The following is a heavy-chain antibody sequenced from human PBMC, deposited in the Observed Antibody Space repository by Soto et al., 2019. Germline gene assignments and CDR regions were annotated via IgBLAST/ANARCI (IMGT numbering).Heavy chain of an antibody. V-gene: IGHV4-34*01. D-gene: IGHD5-18*01. Sequence: SETLSLTCAVYGGSFSGYYWSWIRQPPGKGLEWIGEINHSGSTNYNPSLKSRVTISVDTSKNQFSLKLSSVTAADTAVYYCARGQRGYSYENYYYYYMDVWGKGTTVTVSS. CDR3: ARGQRGYSYENYYYYYMDV. CDR1: GGSFSGYY. J-gene: IGHJ6*03. CDR2: INHSGST.